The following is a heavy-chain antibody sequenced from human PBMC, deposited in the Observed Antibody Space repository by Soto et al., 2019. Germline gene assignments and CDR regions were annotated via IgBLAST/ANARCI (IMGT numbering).Heavy chain of an antibody. J-gene: IGHJ4*02. CDR2: ISYDGSNK. D-gene: IGHD3-10*01. CDR3: AKDPRVWRSLVRGVIQAYFDY. Sequence: QVQLVESGGGVVQPGRCLRLSCAASGFTFSSYGMHWVRQAPGKGLEWVAVISYDGSNKYYADSVKGRFTISRDNSKNTLYLQMKSQRAEDTAVYYCAKDPRVWRSLVRGVIQAYFDYWGQGTLVTVSS. V-gene: IGHV3-30*18. CDR1: GFTFSSYG.